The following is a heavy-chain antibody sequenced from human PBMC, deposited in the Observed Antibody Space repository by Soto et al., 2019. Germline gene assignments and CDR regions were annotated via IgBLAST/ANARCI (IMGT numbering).Heavy chain of an antibody. CDR1: GFTFSSYA. D-gene: IGHD2-21*02. CDR3: AKAGILWWRRRYYFDY. V-gene: IGHV3-23*01. Sequence: GGSLRLSCAASGFTFSSYAMSWVRQAPGKGLEWVSAISGSGGSTYYADSVKGRFTISRDNSKNTLYLQMNSLRAEDTAVYYCAKAGILWWRRRYYFDYWGQGTLVTVSS. J-gene: IGHJ4*02. CDR2: ISGSGGST.